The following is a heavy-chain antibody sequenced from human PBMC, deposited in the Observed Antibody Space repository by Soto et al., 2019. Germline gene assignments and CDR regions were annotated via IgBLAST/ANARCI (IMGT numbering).Heavy chain of an antibody. CDR3: ARLSGDHSAFFSYGMDA. D-gene: IGHD2-21*01. CDR2: INSDGTIS. CDR1: GFTFHGYT. V-gene: IGHV3-74*01. Sequence: GGSLRLSCAASGFTFHGYTMNWVRQAPGEGPEWLSGINSDGTISSYADSVKGRFTISRDNARNTLSLQMNSLRADDTAVYYCARLSGDHSAFFSYGMDAWGQGTTVTVSS. J-gene: IGHJ6*02.